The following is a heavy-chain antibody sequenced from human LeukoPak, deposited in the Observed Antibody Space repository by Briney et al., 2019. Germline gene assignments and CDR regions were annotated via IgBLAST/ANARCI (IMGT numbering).Heavy chain of an antibody. J-gene: IGHJ4*02. CDR3: ARIEDYGGNSVNY. V-gene: IGHV4-59*01. Sequence: PSETLSLTCTVSGGSISSYYWSWIRQPPGKGLEWIGYIYYSGSTIYNPSLKSRVTISVDTSKNQFSLKLSSVTAADTAVYYCARIEDYGGNSVNYWGQGALVTVSS. CDR1: GGSISSYY. D-gene: IGHD4-23*01. CDR2: IYYSGST.